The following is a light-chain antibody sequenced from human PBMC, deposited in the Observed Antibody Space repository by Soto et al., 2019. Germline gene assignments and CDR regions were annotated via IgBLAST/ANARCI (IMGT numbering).Light chain of an antibody. CDR1: QGISTY. CDR3: QQSYSTTWT. V-gene: IGKV1-39*01. CDR2: AAS. J-gene: IGKJ1*01. Sequence: VQMTQTPYSLSAAVVDKNTITCLASQGISTYLNCYQQKPGKAPKLLIYAASSLQSGVPSRFSGSGSETDFTLTISSLQPEDFATYSCQQSYSTTWTFGQGTKVDI.